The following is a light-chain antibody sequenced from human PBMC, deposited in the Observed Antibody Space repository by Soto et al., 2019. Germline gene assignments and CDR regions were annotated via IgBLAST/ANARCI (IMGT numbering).Light chain of an antibody. CDR1: SSDVGSYNL. J-gene: IGLJ1*01. Sequence: QSALTQPASVSGSPGQSITISCTGTSSDVGSYNLVSWYQHHPGKAPKVMIYEDSQRTSGVSNRFSGSKSGNTASLTISGLQAEDEADYYCCSYAGSSTDYVFGTGTKVTVL. CDR2: EDS. V-gene: IGLV2-23*01. CDR3: CSYAGSSTDYV.